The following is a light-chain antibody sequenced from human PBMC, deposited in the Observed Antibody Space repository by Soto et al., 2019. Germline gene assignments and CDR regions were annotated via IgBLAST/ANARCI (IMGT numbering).Light chain of an antibody. V-gene: IGLV2-14*01. J-gene: IGLJ1*01. CDR2: EVS. CDR1: SSEVGSYNR. Sequence: QSVLTHPASVSGAPVQSITISCAGTSSEVGSYNRVSWYQQYPGKAPNLIIYEVSYRPSGVSNRFSGSKSGNTASLTISGLQAEDEADYYCTSYTTSSTHPSYVFGTRTKVTVL. CDR3: TSYTTSSTHPSYV.